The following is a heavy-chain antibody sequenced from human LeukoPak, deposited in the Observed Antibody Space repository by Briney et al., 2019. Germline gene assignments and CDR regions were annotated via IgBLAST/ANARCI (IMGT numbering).Heavy chain of an antibody. D-gene: IGHD3-9*01. J-gene: IGHJ4*02. V-gene: IGHV3-23*01. CDR1: GFTFSNYA. CDR3: AKWGDYDTLTGYYDSDY. Sequence: GASLRLSCAASGFTFSNYAMSWVRQAPGKGLEWVSAIVGSGSNTYYADSVKGRFTISRDNPKNTLYLQMNSLRAEDTAVYYCAKWGDYDTLTGYYDSDYWGQGTLVTVSS. CDR2: IVGSGSNT.